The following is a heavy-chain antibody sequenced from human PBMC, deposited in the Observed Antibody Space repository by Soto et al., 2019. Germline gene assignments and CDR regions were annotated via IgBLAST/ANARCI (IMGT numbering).Heavy chain of an antibody. Sequence: GGSLRLSCAASGFTFSSYAMSWVRQAPGKGLEWVSAISGSGGSTYYADSVKGRFTISRDNSKNTLYLQMNSLRAEDTAVYYCATTIEMATNYAEYFQHWGQGTLVTVSS. CDR2: ISGSGGST. CDR3: ATTIEMATNYAEYFQH. V-gene: IGHV3-23*01. D-gene: IGHD5-12*01. J-gene: IGHJ1*01. CDR1: GFTFSSYA.